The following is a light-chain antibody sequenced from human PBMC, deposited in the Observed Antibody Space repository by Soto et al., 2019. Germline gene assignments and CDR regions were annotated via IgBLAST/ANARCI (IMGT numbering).Light chain of an antibody. V-gene: IGKV3-15*01. CDR1: QRVSAN. CDR2: GAS. CDR3: QQYNNWWT. Sequence: EIVMTQSPAPLSWSPREKATLSSRASQRVSANLAGYQQKPGQAPRLLIYGASTRATGIPARFSGSGSGTEFTLTISSLQSEDFAVYYCQQYNNWWTFGQGTKVEIK. J-gene: IGKJ1*01.